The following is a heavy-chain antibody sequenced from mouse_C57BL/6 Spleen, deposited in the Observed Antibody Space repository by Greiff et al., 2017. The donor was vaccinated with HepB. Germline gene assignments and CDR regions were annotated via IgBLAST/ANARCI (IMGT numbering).Heavy chain of an antibody. J-gene: IGHJ2*01. Sequence: VQLQQSGAELVKPGASVKISCKASGYAFSSYWMNWVKQRPGKGLEWIGQIYPGDGDTNYNGKFKGKATLTADKSSSTAYMQLSSLTSEDSAVYFCARSGVTTVVARGYFDYWGQGTTLTVSS. CDR1: GYAFSSYW. V-gene: IGHV1-80*01. CDR2: IYPGDGDT. CDR3: ARSGVTTVVARGYFDY. D-gene: IGHD1-1*01.